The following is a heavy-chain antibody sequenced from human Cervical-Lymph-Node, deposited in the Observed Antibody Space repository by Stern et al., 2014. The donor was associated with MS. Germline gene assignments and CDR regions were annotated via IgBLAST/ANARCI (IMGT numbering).Heavy chain of an antibody. D-gene: IGHD6-19*01. V-gene: IGHV4-34*01. CDR3: ATRPNIAVAGTGDY. CDR2: INHSGST. J-gene: IGHJ4*02. Sequence: QVQLQQWGAGLLKPSETLSLTCAVYGGSFSGYYWSWIRQPPGKGLEWIGEINHSGSTNYNPYLKSRVTISEETTKNQFSVKLISLTAADTAVYYCATRPNIAVAGTGDYWGQGTLVTVSS. CDR1: GGSFSGYY.